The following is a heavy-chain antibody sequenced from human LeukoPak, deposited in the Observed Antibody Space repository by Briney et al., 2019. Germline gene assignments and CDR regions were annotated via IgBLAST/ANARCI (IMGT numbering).Heavy chain of an antibody. CDR3: ARDTYDYVWGSYRLFDY. CDR1: GFTFSIYW. Sequence: RGSLRLSCAAAGFTFSIYWMHWVPDAPGKGLVWVSRIKDDESSTSYAHSVKGRFTISRDNDKNTLYLQMNSLRAEDTAVYYCARDTYDYVWGSYRLFDYWGQGTLVTVSS. D-gene: IGHD3-16*02. CDR2: IKDDESST. J-gene: IGHJ4*02. V-gene: IGHV3-74*01.